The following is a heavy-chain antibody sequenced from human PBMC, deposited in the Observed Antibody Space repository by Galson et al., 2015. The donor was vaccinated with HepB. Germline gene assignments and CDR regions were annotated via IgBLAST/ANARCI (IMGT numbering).Heavy chain of an antibody. CDR2: ISSSSSYI. J-gene: IGHJ4*02. V-gene: IGHV3-21*01. CDR3: ARDQEGSGYSYADY. CDR1: GFTFSSYS. D-gene: IGHD5-18*01. Sequence: SLRLSCAASGFTFSSYSMNWVRQAPGKGLEWVSSISSSSSYIYYADSVKGRFTISRDNAKNSLYLQMNSLRAEDTAVYYCARDQEGSGYSYADYWGQGTLVTVSS.